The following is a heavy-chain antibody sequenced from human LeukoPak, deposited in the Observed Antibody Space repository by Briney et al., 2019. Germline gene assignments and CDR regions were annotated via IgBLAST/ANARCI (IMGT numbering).Heavy chain of an antibody. CDR2: IYPDDSDT. CDR1: GYSFTSYW. CDR3: ARGFGEFRFDY. J-gene: IGHJ4*02. Sequence: GESLKISCKGSGYSFTSYWIGWVRQMPGTGLEWMGIIYPDDSDTRYSPSFQGQVTISTDKSISAASLQWSSLKASDTAMYYCARGFGEFRFDYWGQGTLVTVSS. D-gene: IGHD3-10*01. V-gene: IGHV5-51*01.